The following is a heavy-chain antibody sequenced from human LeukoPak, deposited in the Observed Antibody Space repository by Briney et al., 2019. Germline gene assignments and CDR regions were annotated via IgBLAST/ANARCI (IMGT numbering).Heavy chain of an antibody. CDR1: GFTLSSYG. CDR3: ARGGHDYYDRSGYYYMSAFDI. Sequence: GSLRLSCAASGFTLSSYGIHWVRQAPGKGLEWVAVIWYDGTNRYYVDSVRGRFTISRDNSKNALYLQMNSLRAEDTAVYYCARGGHDYYDRSGYYYMSAFDIWGQGTMVTVSS. D-gene: IGHD3-22*01. CDR2: IWYDGTNR. J-gene: IGHJ3*02. V-gene: IGHV3-33*01.